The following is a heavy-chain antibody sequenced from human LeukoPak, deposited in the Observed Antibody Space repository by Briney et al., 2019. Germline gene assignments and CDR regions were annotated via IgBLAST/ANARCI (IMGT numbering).Heavy chain of an antibody. V-gene: IGHV3-74*01. CDR2: ISSDGSTT. CDR3: ARDMGIYAFDI. J-gene: IGHJ3*02. Sequence: GGFLRLSCAASGFTFSDYLMHWVRQAPGKGLVWVLRISSDGSTTNYADSVKGRFTISRDNAKNTLYLQMNSLRAEDTAVYYCARDMGIYAFDIWGQGTMVTVSS. D-gene: IGHD6-13*01. CDR1: GFTFSDYL.